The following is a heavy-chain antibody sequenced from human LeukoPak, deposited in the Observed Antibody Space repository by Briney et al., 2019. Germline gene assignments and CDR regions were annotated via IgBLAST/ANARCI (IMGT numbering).Heavy chain of an antibody. D-gene: IGHD5-24*01. CDR3: ARLDGYNDY. CDR1: GGSISSSSHY. CDR2: IYYSGST. V-gene: IGHV4-39*01. Sequence: SETLSLTCTVSGGSISSSSHYWGWIRQPPGKGLEWIGSIYYSGSTYYNPSLKSRVTISVDTSKNQFSLKLSSVTAADTAVYYCARLDGYNDYWGQGTLVTVSS. J-gene: IGHJ4*02.